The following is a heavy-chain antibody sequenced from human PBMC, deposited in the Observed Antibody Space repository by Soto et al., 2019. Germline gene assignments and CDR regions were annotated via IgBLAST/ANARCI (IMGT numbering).Heavy chain of an antibody. CDR1: GFNFGDYG. CDR2: IWRDGSKK. Sequence: GGSLRLSCVVSGFNFGDYGMYCVRQAPGKGLEWVTIIWRDGSKKYYADSVKGRFTISRDNSENTLYLQMSSLRAEDTAVYYCARDGVGITTFFGYLDYWGQRTLVTV. CDR3: ARDGVGITTFFGYLDY. J-gene: IGHJ4*02. D-gene: IGHD3-22*01. V-gene: IGHV3-30*02.